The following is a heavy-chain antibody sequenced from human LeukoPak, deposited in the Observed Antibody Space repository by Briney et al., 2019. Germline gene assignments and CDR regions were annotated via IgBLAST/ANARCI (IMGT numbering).Heavy chain of an antibody. Sequence: SESLSLTCTVSGGSISSYYWSWIRQPAGKGLEWIGRIYTSGSTNYNPSLNSRVTMSVDTSKNQFSLELSSVTAADTAVYYCARDREAVSNWGYYWFDPWTREPWSPSPQ. D-gene: IGHD7-27*01. CDR1: GGSISSYY. CDR3: ARDREAVSNWGYYWFDP. CDR2: IYTSGST. V-gene: IGHV4-4*07. J-gene: IGHJ5*02.